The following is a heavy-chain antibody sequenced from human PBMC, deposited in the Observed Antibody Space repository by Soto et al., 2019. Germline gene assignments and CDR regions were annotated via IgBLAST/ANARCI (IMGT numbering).Heavy chain of an antibody. Sequence: SETLSLTCTVSGGSISSSSYYWGWIRQPPGKGLEWIGSIYYSGSTYYNPSLKSRVTISVDTSKNQFSLKLSSVTAADTAVYYCARRSRGYLYYFDYWGQGTLVTVPS. V-gene: IGHV4-39*01. CDR3: ARRSRGYLYYFDY. CDR2: IYYSGST. J-gene: IGHJ4*02. CDR1: GGSISSSSYY. D-gene: IGHD3-10*01.